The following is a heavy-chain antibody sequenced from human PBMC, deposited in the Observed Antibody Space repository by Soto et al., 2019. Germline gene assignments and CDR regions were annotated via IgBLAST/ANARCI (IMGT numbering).Heavy chain of an antibody. CDR3: AREKIVLMVYATFDY. CDR1: GYSISSGYY. Sequence: SETLSLTCAVFGYSISSGYYWGWIRQPPGKGLEWIGSIYHSGSTYYNPSLKSRVTISVDTSKNQFSLKLSSVTAADTAVYYCAREKIVLMVYATFDYWGQGTLVTVSS. V-gene: IGHV4-38-2*02. CDR2: IYHSGST. J-gene: IGHJ4*02. D-gene: IGHD2-8*01.